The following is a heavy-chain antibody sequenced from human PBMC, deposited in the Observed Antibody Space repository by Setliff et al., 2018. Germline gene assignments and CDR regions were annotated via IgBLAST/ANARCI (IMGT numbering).Heavy chain of an antibody. CDR3: ARGGLWFGELLWKYYYGMDV. J-gene: IGHJ6*02. D-gene: IGHD3-10*01. V-gene: IGHV4-61*02. Sequence: KPSETLSLTCTVSGGSISSGSYYWSWIRQPAGKGLEWIGRIYTSGSTNYNPSLKSRVTISVDTSKNQFSLKLSSVTAAGTAVYYCARGGLWFGELLWKYYYGMDVWGQGTTVTVSS. CDR2: IYTSGST. CDR1: GGSISSGSYY.